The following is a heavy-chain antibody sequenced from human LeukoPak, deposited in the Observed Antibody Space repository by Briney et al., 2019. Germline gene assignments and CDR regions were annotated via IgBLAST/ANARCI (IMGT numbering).Heavy chain of an antibody. D-gene: IGHD3-22*01. J-gene: IGHJ4*02. CDR2: IKQDGSEK. CDR1: GFTFSGFW. CDR3: AKDQHYYDSRVYYYYFDS. V-gene: IGHV3-7*01. Sequence: GGSLRLSCEASGFTFSGFWMSWVRQAPGQGLEWVANIKQDGSEKFYVDSVKGRFTISRDNAKNSLYLQMNSLRAEDTAVYYCAKDQHYYDSRVYYYYFDSWGPGILVTVSS.